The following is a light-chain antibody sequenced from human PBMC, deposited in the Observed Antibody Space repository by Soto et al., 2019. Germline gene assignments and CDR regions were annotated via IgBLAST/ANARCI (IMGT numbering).Light chain of an antibody. V-gene: IGKV3-20*01. CDR1: QTINYSY. J-gene: IGKJ3*01. Sequence: EIVLTQSPGTLSLSPGERATLSCRASQTINYSYLAWYQQKPGQAPSLLIYGASSRATGIPDRFSGRGSGTDFTLTISRLEPEDFAVYYCQQYGASTFPFGPGTKVDIK. CDR2: GAS. CDR3: QQYGASTFP.